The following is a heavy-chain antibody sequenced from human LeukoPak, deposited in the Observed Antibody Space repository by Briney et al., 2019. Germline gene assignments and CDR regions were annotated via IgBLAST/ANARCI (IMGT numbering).Heavy chain of an antibody. Sequence: ASVKVSCKASGYTFTSYGISWVRQAPGQGLEWMGWISAYNGNTNYAQKLQGRVTMTTDTSTSTAYMELRSLRSDDTAVYYCARDTRTGRRLLLPGYWGQGTLVTVSS. J-gene: IGHJ4*02. D-gene: IGHD3-22*01. CDR1: GYTFTSYG. CDR2: ISAYNGNT. CDR3: ARDTRTGRRLLLPGY. V-gene: IGHV1-18*01.